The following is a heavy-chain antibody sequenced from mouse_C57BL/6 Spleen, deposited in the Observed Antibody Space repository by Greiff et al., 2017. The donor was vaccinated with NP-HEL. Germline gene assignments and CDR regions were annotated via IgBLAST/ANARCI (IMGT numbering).Heavy chain of an antibody. D-gene: IGHD2-3*01. CDR1: GYTFTDYN. V-gene: IGHV1-18*01. Sequence: SGPELVKPGASVKIPCKASGYTFTDYNMDWVKQSHGKSLEWIGDINPNNGGTIYNQKFKGKATLTVDKSSSTAYMELRSLTSEDTAVYYCARSDGPLAYWGQGTLVTVSA. CDR2: INPNNGGT. J-gene: IGHJ3*01. CDR3: ARSDGPLAY.